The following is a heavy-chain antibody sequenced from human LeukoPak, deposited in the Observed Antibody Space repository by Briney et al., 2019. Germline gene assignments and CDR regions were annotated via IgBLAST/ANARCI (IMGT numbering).Heavy chain of an antibody. D-gene: IGHD2-15*01. CDR2: IDPHTGNT. Sequence: GASVKVSCKASGYTFAGYYLHWVRQGPGQGLEWMAWIDPHTGNTHYAQKLQGRITVTRDTSISTTYMELSWLTSDDTGLYYCAREYIASEHWGQGTLVTVSS. V-gene: IGHV1-2*02. J-gene: IGHJ1*01. CDR3: AREYIASEH. CDR1: GYTFAGYY.